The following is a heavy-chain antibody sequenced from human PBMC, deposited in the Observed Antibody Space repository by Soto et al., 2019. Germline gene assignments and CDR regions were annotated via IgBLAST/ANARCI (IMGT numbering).Heavy chain of an antibody. CDR2: IWYDGSNK. J-gene: IGHJ4*02. D-gene: IGHD6-19*01. CDR1: GFTFRSYG. V-gene: IGHV3-33*01. Sequence: GGSLRLSCVASGFTFRSYGMHWVRQAPGKGLEWVAVIWYDGSNKYYADSVKGRFTISRDNSKNTLYLQMNSLRGEDTAVYYCARDEHSSAWTFDCWGQGTLVTVSS. CDR3: ARDEHSSAWTFDC.